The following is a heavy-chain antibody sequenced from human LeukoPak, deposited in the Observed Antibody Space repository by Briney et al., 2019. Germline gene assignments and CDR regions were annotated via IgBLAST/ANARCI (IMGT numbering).Heavy chain of an antibody. CDR2: VISSGDTT. D-gene: IGHD1-1*01. CDR3: AKRQDYNNNWSVDFNY. J-gene: IGHJ4*02. Sequence: GGSLRLSCAASGFTFSSYAMSWVRQAPGKGLEWVSTVISSGDTTYYADSVKGRFTISRDNSKNALYLQMTSLRAEDTAVYYCAKRQDYNNNWSVDFNYWGQGTLVSVSS. CDR1: GFTFSSYA. V-gene: IGHV3-23*01.